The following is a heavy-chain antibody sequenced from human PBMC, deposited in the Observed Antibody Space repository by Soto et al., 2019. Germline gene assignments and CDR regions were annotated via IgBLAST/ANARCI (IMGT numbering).Heavy chain of an antibody. Sequence: SPTLSLTCAISGDSVSSNSAAWNWIRQSPSRGLEWLGRTYYRSKWYNDYAVSVKSRITINPDTSKNQFSLQLNSVTPEDTAVYYCARDLRDSGGGHFDYWGQGTLVTVSS. V-gene: IGHV6-1*01. CDR1: GDSVSSNSAA. D-gene: IGHD3-10*01. CDR3: ARDLRDSGGGHFDY. CDR2: TYYRSKWYN. J-gene: IGHJ4*02.